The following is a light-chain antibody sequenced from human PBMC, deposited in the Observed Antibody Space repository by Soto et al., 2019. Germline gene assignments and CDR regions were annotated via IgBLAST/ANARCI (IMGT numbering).Light chain of an antibody. V-gene: IGLV2-11*01. CDR1: SSDVGRYNY. Sequence: QSALTQPRSVSGSPGQAVTISCTGTSSDVGRYNYVSWYQQHPGKAPKVMIYDVNKRPSGVPDRFSGSKSGNTASLTISGLQAEDAADYFCCSYGGTYYVFGAGTKLTVL. CDR2: DVN. J-gene: IGLJ1*01. CDR3: CSYGGTYYV.